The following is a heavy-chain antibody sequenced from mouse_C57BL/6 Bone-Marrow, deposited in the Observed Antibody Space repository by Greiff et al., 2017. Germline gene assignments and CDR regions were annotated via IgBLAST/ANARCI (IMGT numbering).Heavy chain of an antibody. V-gene: IGHV1-55*01. J-gene: IGHJ2*01. D-gene: IGHD1-1*01. CDR3: ARERVYYYGSSFDY. CDR2: IYPGSGST. CDR1: GYTFTSYW. Sequence: VQLQQPGAELVKPGASVKMSCKASGYTFTSYWITWVKQRPGQGLEWIGDIYPGSGSTNYNEKFKSKATLTVDTSSSTAYMQLSSLTSEDSAVYYGARERVYYYGSSFDYWGQGTTLTVAS.